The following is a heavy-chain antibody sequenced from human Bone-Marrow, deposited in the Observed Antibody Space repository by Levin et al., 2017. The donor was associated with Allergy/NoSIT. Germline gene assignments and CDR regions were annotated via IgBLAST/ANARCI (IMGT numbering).Heavy chain of an antibody. CDR1: GFSLANRGVG. V-gene: IGHV2-5*02. Sequence: NVSGPTLVKPTQTLTLTCTFSGFSLANRGVGVGWIRQPPGKALEWLSLIYWDDDKRYRSSLKTRLTITKDTSRNLVVLKMTNVGPADTATYYCAHPVYADYVYFDYWGQGALVTVSS. CDR3: AHPVYADYVYFDY. CDR2: IYWDDDK. D-gene: IGHD4-17*01. J-gene: IGHJ4*02.